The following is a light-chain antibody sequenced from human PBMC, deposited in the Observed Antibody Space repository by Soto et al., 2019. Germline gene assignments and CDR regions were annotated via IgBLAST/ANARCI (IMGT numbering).Light chain of an antibody. CDR3: QQYNSYPLT. CDR2: QAS. J-gene: IGKJ4*01. V-gene: IGKV1-5*03. CDR1: QRISSW. Sequence: DIQMTQSPSTLSASVGDRVTITCRASQRISSWLAWYQQKPGKAPKVLIYQASSLESGVPSRFSGSGSETEFTLTISSLQPDDFATYYCQQYNSYPLTFGGGTKVDIK.